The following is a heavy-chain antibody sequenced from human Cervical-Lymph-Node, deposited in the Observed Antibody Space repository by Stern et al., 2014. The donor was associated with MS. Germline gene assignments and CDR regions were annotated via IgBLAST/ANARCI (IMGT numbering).Heavy chain of an antibody. CDR2: ISSSSSTI. CDR3: AREDELGGTA. D-gene: IGHD1-14*01. Sequence: EVQLVESGGGLVQPGGSLRLSCAASGFTFSSYSMHWVRQAPGKGLEWVSDISSSSSTIYYEDSVQGRLTISRDNAKNSLYLQMNSLRDEDTAVYYCAREDELGGTAWGQGTLVTVSS. V-gene: IGHV3-48*02. CDR1: GFTFSSYS. J-gene: IGHJ5*02.